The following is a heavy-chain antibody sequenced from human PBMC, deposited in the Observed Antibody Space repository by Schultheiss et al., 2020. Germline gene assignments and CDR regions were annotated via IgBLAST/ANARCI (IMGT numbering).Heavy chain of an antibody. Sequence: GGSLRLSCAASGFTFSDYYMSWIRQAPGKGLEWVSYISISGSAIYYADSVKGRFTISRDNAKNSLYLQMNSLRAEDTAVYYCARGGSSSWQYWYFDLWGRGTLVTVSS. CDR2: ISISGSAI. CDR3: ARGGSSSWQYWYFDL. J-gene: IGHJ2*01. D-gene: IGHD6-13*01. CDR1: GFTFSDYY. V-gene: IGHV3-11*01.